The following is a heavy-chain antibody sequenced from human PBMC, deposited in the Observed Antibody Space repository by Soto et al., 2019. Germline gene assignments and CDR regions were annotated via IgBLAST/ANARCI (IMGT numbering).Heavy chain of an antibody. D-gene: IGHD2-2*01. CDR2: ISGSGGST. CDR1: GFTFSSYA. J-gene: IGHJ4*02. Sequence: PGGSLRLSCAASGFTFSSYAMIWVRQAPGKGLEWVSAISGSGGSTYYADSVKGRFTISRDNSKNTLYLQMNSLRAEDTAVYYCAKVWLPAAISWSGENYWGQGTLVTVSS. V-gene: IGHV3-23*01. CDR3: AKVWLPAAISWSGENY.